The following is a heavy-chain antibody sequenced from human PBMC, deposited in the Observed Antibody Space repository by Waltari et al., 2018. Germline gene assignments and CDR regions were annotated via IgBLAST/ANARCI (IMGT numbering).Heavy chain of an antibody. Sequence: EVQLVQSGAEVKKPGATVKISCKVSGYTFTDYYMHWVQQAPGKGLEWMGLVDPEDGETIYAEKFQGRVTITADTSTDTAYMELSSLRSEDTAVYYCASYDYIWGSYRGPPYYFDYWGQGTLVTVSS. D-gene: IGHD3-16*02. CDR2: VDPEDGET. CDR3: ASYDYIWGSYRGPPYYFDY. V-gene: IGHV1-69-2*01. J-gene: IGHJ4*02. CDR1: GYTFTDYY.